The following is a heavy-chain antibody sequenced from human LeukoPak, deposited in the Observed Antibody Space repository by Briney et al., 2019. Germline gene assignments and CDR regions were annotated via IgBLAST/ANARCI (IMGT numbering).Heavy chain of an antibody. CDR1: GGSISSSSYY. D-gene: IGHD3-10*01. CDR3: ASASGFGEPNPYDAFDI. J-gene: IGHJ3*02. CDR2: IYYSGST. Sequence: SETLSLTCTVSGGSISSSSYYWGWIRQPPGKGLEWIGSIYYSGSTYYNPSLKSRVTISVDTSKNQFSLKLSSVTAADTAVYYCASASGFGEPNPYDAFDIWGQGTMVTVSS. V-gene: IGHV4-39*07.